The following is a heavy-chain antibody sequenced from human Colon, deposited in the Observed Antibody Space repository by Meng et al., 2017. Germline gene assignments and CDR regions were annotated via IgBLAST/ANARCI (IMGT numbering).Heavy chain of an antibody. J-gene: IGHJ1*01. CDR2: ISQSGSS. V-gene: IGHV4-4*02. D-gene: IGHD1-26*01. CDR3: AREDGSIGFTPAGQ. CDR1: GGSISSTNW. Sequence: QVHLRDAGPGLGKPSGTLSPTCAVSGGSISSTNWWSWIRQPPGKGLEWIGEISQSGSSNYNPSLKSRVTMSLDKFKNHFFLNLSSVSAADTAVYYCAREDGSIGFTPAGQWGQGTLVTVSS.